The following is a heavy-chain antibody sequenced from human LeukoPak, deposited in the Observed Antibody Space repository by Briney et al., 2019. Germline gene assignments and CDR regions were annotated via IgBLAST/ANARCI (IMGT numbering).Heavy chain of an antibody. V-gene: IGHV4-34*01. CDR3: ARGEPNYYDSSGYYPTSFDY. J-gene: IGHJ4*02. Sequence: SETLSLTCAVYGGSFSGYYWSWIRQPPGKGLEWIGEINHSGSTNYNPSLKSRVTISVDTSKNQFSLKLSSVTAADTAVYYCARGEPNYYDSSGYYPTSFDYWGQGTLVTVSS. D-gene: IGHD3-22*01. CDR1: GGSFSGYY. CDR2: INHSGST.